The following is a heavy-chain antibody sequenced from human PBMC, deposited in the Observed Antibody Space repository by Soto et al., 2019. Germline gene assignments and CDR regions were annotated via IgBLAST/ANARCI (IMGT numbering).Heavy chain of an antibody. CDR3: ARSRNGAVADSINF. J-gene: IGHJ4*02. CDR2: ISRDGSSK. Sequence: GGSLRLSCAASEFSLSRYAMHWVRQAPGEGLEWVVVISRDGSSKYYGDSVKGRFTVSRDNSNNTLFLPMTSLRPDDTGVFYCARSRNGAVADSINFWGQGTLVTVSS. CDR1: EFSLSRYA. V-gene: IGHV3-30-3*01. D-gene: IGHD2-8*01.